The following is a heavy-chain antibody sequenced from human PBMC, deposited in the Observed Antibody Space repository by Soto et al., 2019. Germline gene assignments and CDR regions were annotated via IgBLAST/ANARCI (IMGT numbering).Heavy chain of an antibody. V-gene: IGHV4-30-4*01. J-gene: IGHJ4*02. CDR3: ARAGIVVVPAASRPFDY. D-gene: IGHD2-2*01. CDR2: IYYSGST. Sequence: SETLSLTCTLSGGSISSGDYYWSWIRQPPGKGLEWIGYIYYSGSTYYNPSLKSRVTISVDTSKNQFSLKLSSVTAADTAVYYCARAGIVVVPAASRPFDYWGQGTLVTVSS. CDR1: GGSISSGDYY.